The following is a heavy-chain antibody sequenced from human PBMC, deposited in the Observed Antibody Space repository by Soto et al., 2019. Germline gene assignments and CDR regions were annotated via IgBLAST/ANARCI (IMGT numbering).Heavy chain of an antibody. J-gene: IGHJ4*02. CDR3: ARQTYYDMLTGSSPHFDY. V-gene: IGHV4-39*01. D-gene: IGHD3-9*01. CDR2: IYDSGST. Sequence: QLQLQESGPGLVKPSETLSLTCTVSGGAISSSSYYWGWIRQPPGKGLEWIGSIYDSGSTYYNPSLKSRVTITVNTSKTQSTLKLSSGTAADTAVYYCARQTYYDMLTGSSPHFDYWGQGPLVTVSS. CDR1: GGAISSSSYY.